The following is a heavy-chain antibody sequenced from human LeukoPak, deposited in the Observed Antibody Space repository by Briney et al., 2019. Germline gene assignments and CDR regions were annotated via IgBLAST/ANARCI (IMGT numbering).Heavy chain of an antibody. V-gene: IGHV4-30-2*01. J-gene: IGHJ5*02. D-gene: IGHD6-25*01. CDR1: GGSISSGGYS. Sequence: PSETLSLTCAVSGGSISSGGYSWSWIRQPPGKGLEWIGYIYHSGSTYYNPSLKSRVTISVDRSKNQFSLKLSSVTAADTAVYYCARLVRRQRHLNWFDPWGQGTLVTVSS. CDR2: IYHSGST. CDR3: ARLVRRQRHLNWFDP.